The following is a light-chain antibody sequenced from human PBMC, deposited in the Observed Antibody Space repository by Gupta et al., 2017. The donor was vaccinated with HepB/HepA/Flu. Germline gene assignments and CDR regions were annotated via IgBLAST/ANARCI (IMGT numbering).Light chain of an antibody. V-gene: IGKV4-1*01. J-gene: IGKJ5*01. CDR1: QSGLYSSNYKNY. Sequence: DIVMTQSPDSLAVSLGERATINCKSSQSGLYSSNYKNYLAWYQQKPGQPPKLLIYWASTREFGVPDRFSGSGSGTDFTLTISSLQAEDVAVYYCQQYDDIPITFGQGTRLEIK. CDR2: WAS. CDR3: QQYDDIPIT.